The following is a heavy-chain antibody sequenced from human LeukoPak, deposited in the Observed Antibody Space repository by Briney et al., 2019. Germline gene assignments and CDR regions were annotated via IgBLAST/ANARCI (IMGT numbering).Heavy chain of an antibody. D-gene: IGHD6-19*01. CDR3: AKVEMGSGWYLWFDP. J-gene: IGHJ5*02. CDR1: GFTFSSYG. CDR2: ISGSGGST. V-gene: IGHV3-23*01. Sequence: GGTLRLSCAASGFTFSSYGMSWVRQAPGKGLEWVSAISGSGGSTYYADSVKGRFTISRDNSKNTLYLQMNSLRAEDAAVYYCAKVEMGSGWYLWFDPWGQGTLVTVSS.